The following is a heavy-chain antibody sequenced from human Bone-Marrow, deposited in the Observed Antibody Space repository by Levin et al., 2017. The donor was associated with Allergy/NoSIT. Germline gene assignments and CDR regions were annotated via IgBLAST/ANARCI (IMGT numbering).Heavy chain of an antibody. CDR1: GFTFDDFT. CDR3: VQDFGVS. V-gene: IGHV3-9*01. CDR2: ISWNSDNI. D-gene: IGHD5/OR15-5a*01. J-gene: IGHJ4*02. Sequence: SCAASGFTFDDFTMHWVRQPPGKGLEWVSGISWNSDNIDHAASVKGRFTISRDNAKNSLYLQMNSLRPEDTAVYYCVQDFGVSWGQGTLVTVSS.